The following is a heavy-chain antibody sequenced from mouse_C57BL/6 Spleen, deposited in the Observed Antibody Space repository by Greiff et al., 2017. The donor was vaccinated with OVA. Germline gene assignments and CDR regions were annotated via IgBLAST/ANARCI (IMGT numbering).Heavy chain of an antibody. V-gene: IGHV3-6*01. CDR2: ISYDGSN. CDR1: GYSITSGYY. CDR3: AREGTAVDY. Sequence: EVKLQESGPGLVKPSQSLSLTCSVTGYSITSGYYWNWIRQFPGNKLEWMGYISYDGSNNYNPSLKNRISITRDTSKNQFFLKLNSVTTEDTATYYCAREGTAVDYWGQGTSVTVSS. J-gene: IGHJ4*01. D-gene: IGHD1-1*01.